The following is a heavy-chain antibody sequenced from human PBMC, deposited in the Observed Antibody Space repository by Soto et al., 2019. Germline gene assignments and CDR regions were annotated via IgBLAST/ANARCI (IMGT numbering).Heavy chain of an antibody. J-gene: IGHJ5*02. CDR1: GFTFSSYA. CDR2: ISGSGGST. D-gene: IGHD3-3*01. CDR3: AKDGYKRGDYYDFWSGYYFEWFDP. Sequence: GGSLRLSCAASGFTFSSYAMSWVRQAPGKGLEWVSAISGSGGSTYYADSVKGRFTISRDNSKNTLYLQMNSLRAEDTAVYYCAKDGYKRGDYYDFWSGYYFEWFDPWGQGTLVTVSS. V-gene: IGHV3-23*01.